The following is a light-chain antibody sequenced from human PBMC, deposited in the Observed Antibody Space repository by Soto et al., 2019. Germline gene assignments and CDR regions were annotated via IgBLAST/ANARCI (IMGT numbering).Light chain of an antibody. CDR3: LQYHNLWA. CDR2: GAS. J-gene: IGKJ1*01. V-gene: IGKV3-15*01. CDR1: QTVSDN. Sequence: EIVLTQSPAILSASPGERATLSGRASQTVSDNLAWYQQKPGQSPRLLIYGASTRATDIPVRFSGSGSGTEFTLTISSLQSEDFAVYYCLQYHNLWAFGQGTKVEIK.